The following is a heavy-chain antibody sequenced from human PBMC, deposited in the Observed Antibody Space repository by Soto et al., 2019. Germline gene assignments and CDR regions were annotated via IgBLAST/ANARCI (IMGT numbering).Heavy chain of an antibody. J-gene: IGHJ6*02. V-gene: IGHV1-2*04. CDR3: ARGGILRYFDWLSPVDYYYYGMDV. CDR1: GYTFTGYY. D-gene: IGHD3-9*01. CDR2: INPNSGGT. Sequence: ASVKVSCKASGYTFTGYYMHWVRRAPGQGLEWMGWINPNSGGTNYAQKFQGWVTMTRDTSISTAYMELSRLRSDDTAVYYCARGGILRYFDWLSPVDYYYYGMDVWGQGTTVTVSS.